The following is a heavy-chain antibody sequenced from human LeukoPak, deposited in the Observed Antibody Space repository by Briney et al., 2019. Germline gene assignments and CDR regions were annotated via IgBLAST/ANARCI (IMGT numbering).Heavy chain of an antibody. CDR3: GSSGGSGKYDFDF. V-gene: IGHV1-2*02. D-gene: IGHD3-10*01. CDR2: INPNSGDT. J-gene: IGHJ4*02. CDR1: GYTFTGYF. Sequence: ASVKVSCKASGYTFTGYFMHWVRQAPGQGLEWMGWINPNSGDTNYAQKFQGRVTMTRDTSISTAYMELSSLRYDDTAVYYCGSSGGSGKYDFDFWGQGTLVTVSS.